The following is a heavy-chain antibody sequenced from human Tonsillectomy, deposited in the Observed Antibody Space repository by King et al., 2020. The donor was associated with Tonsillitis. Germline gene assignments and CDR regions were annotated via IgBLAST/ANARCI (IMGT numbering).Heavy chain of an antibody. CDR1: GGSISSGGYS. J-gene: IGHJ4*02. CDR2: IYHSGST. V-gene: IGHV4-30-2*01. Sequence: QLQESGSGLVKPSQTLSLTCAVSGGSISSGGYSWSWIRQPPGNGLEWIGYIYHSGSTYYNPSLKSRVTISVDRSKNQFSLKLSSVTAADTAVYYCARLNWNYARTFDYWGQGTLVTVSS. D-gene: IGHD1-7*01. CDR3: ARLNWNYARTFDY.